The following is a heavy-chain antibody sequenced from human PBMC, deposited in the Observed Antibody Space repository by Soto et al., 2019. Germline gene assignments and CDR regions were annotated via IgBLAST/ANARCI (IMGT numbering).Heavy chain of an antibody. CDR1: GFTFSSYS. D-gene: IGHD4-4*01. Sequence: EVQLVESGGGLVKPGGSLRLSCAASGFTFSSYSMNWVRQAPGKGLEWVSSISSSTSYIYYADSVKGRFTISRDNAKNSLYLQMTSLRAAHTAVYYCARDYSKGGMDAWGQGTTVTVSS. J-gene: IGHJ6*02. CDR2: ISSSTSYI. CDR3: ARDYSKGGMDA. V-gene: IGHV3-21*01.